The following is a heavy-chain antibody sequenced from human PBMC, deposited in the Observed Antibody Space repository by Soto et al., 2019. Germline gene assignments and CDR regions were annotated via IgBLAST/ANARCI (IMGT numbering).Heavy chain of an antibody. V-gene: IGHV4-31*03. J-gene: IGHJ6*02. D-gene: IGHD6-6*01. Sequence: QVQLQESGPGLVKPSQTLSLTCTVSGGSISSGGYFWSWIRQHPGKGLEWIGFIYYIGSTYYNPSLKSRVTISVDTSKNQFSLKLSSVTAADTAVYYCAREGAAPYYYYGMDVWGQGTKVTVSS. CDR3: AREGAAPYYYYGMDV. CDR2: IYYIGST. CDR1: GGSISSGGYF.